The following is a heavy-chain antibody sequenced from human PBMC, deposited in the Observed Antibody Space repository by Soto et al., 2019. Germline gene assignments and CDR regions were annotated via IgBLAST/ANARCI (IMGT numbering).Heavy chain of an antibody. CDR3: AKDSRDSSGYYSSVFDY. D-gene: IGHD3-22*01. CDR2: ISGSGGST. CDR1: GFTFSSYA. V-gene: IGHV3-23*01. J-gene: IGHJ4*02. Sequence: PGGSLRLSCAASGFTFSSYAMSWVRQAPGKGLEWVSAISGSGGSTYYADSVKGRFTISRDNSKNTLYLQMNSLRAEDTAVYYCAKDSRDSSGYYSSVFDYWGQGSLVTVSS.